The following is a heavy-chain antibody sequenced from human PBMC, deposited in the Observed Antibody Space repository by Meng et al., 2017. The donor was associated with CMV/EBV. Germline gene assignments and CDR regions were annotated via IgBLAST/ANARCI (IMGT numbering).Heavy chain of an antibody. Sequence: GESLKISCAASGFTFSSYSMNWVRQAPGKGLEWVSSISSSSYIYYADSVKGRFTIPRDNAKNSLYLQMNSLRAEDTAVYYCASRIEGYYDFWGGYYTDYYYYGMDVWGQGTTVTVSS. J-gene: IGHJ6*02. D-gene: IGHD3-3*01. V-gene: IGHV3-21*01. CDR2: ISSSSYI. CDR3: ASRIEGYYDFWGGYYTDYYYYGMDV. CDR1: GFTFSSYS.